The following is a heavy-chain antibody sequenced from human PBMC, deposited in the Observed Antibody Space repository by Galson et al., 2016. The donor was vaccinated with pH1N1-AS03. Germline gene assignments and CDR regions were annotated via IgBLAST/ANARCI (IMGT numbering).Heavy chain of an antibody. D-gene: IGHD4-11*01. CDR3: AKDHSNFYGIDV. Sequence: SLRLSCAASGFSFSSYGMHWARQAPGKGLEWVAFIPYDGNNKYYSDSVKGRFTIPRDNSKNTVYLQMNSLRAEDTAVYYCAKDHSNFYGIDVWGQGTTVTVSS. CDR1: GFSFSSYG. J-gene: IGHJ6*02. CDR2: IPYDGNNK. V-gene: IGHV3-30*02.